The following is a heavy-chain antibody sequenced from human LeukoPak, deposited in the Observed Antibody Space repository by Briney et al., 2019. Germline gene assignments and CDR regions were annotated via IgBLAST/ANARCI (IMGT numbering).Heavy chain of an antibody. J-gene: IGHJ4*02. CDR1: RFTFSTYA. Sequence: GGSLRLSCAASRFTFSTYAMSWVRQAPGKGLAWVSGISWSGASTYYADSVKGRFTISRDNAENSLYLQMNSLRAEDTAVYYCARDFSGHFDYWGQGTLVTVSS. CDR3: ARDFSGHFDY. V-gene: IGHV3-23*01. CDR2: ISWSGAST. D-gene: IGHD3-10*01.